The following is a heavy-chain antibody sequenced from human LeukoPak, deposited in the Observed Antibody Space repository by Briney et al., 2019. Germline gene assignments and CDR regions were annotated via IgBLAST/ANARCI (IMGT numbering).Heavy chain of an antibody. J-gene: IGHJ6*03. D-gene: IGHD3-3*01. CDR3: ARDRVNYDFWSGYYDRYYYYYMDV. CDR1: GDSVSSNSAA. Sequence: SQTLSLTCAISGDSVSSNSAAWNWIRQSPSRGLEWLGRTYYRSKWYNDYAVSVKSRITINPDTSKNQFSLQLNSVTPEDTAVYYCARDRVNYDFWSGYYDRYYYYYMDVWGKGTTVTVSS. V-gene: IGHV6-1*01. CDR2: TYYRSKWYN.